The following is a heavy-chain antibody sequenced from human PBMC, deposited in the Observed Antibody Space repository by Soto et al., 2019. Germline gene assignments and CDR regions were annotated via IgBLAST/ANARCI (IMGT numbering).Heavy chain of an antibody. D-gene: IGHD2-15*01. CDR1: GFTFSSYS. CDR2: ISSSSSYI. V-gene: IGHV3-21*01. Sequence: EVQLVESGGGPVKPGGSLRLSCAASGFTFSSYSMNWVRQAPGKGLEWVSSISSSSSYIYYADSVKGRFTISRDNAKNSLYLQMNSLRAEDTAVYYCARVGADCSGGSCYSGYFDYWGQGTLVTVSS. J-gene: IGHJ4*02. CDR3: ARVGADCSGGSCYSGYFDY.